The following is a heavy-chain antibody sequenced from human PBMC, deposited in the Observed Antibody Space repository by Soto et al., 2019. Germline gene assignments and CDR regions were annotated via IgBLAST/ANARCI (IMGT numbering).Heavy chain of an antibody. CDR2: ISAYNGNT. Sequence: ASVKVSCKASGYTFTSYGISWVRQAPGQGLEWMGWISAYNGNTNYAQKLQGRVTMTTDTSTSTAYMELRSLRSDDTAVYYCARDLSVLGVVIIEDYFDGCGQGTLVTVSA. V-gene: IGHV1-18*01. CDR3: ARDLSVLGVVIIEDYFDG. J-gene: IGHJ4*02. D-gene: IGHD3-3*01. CDR1: GYTFTSYG.